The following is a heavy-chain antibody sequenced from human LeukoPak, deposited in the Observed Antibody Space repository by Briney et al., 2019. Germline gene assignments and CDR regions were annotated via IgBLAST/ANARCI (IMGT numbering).Heavy chain of an antibody. CDR3: ARTAGDLMSDWFDP. D-gene: IGHD7-27*01. V-gene: IGHV1-18*01. J-gene: IGHJ5*02. Sequence: ASVKVSCKASGYTFTSYGISWVRQAPGQGLEWMGWISAYNGNTNYAQKLQGRVTITADESTSTAYMELSSLRSEDTAVYYCARTAGDLMSDWFDPWGQGTLVTVSS. CDR2: ISAYNGNT. CDR1: GYTFTSYG.